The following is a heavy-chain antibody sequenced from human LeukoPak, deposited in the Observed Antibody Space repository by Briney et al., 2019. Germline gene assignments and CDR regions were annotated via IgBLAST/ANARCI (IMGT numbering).Heavy chain of an antibody. CDR2: ICYSGST. D-gene: IGHD3-16*02. CDR1: GGSISSYY. V-gene: IGHV4-59*01. Sequence: SETLSLTCTVSGGSISSYYWSWIRQPPGKGLEWIGYICYSGSTNYNPSLKSRVTISVDTSKNQFSLKLSSVTAADTAVYYCARINYDYVWGSYRYTFDYWGQGTLVTVSS. CDR3: ARINYDYVWGSYRYTFDY. J-gene: IGHJ4*02.